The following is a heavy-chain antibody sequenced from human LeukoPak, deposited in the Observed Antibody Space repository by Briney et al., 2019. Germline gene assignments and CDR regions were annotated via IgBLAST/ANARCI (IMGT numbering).Heavy chain of an antibody. Sequence: GGSLRLSCAASGFTFSSDSMNWVRQAPGKGLEWVSSISSSSSYIYYADSVKGRFTISRDNANNSLYLQMNSLRAEDTAVYYCARDSYCGGDCYYLDAFDIWGQGTMVTVSS. CDR2: ISSSSSYI. D-gene: IGHD2-21*02. J-gene: IGHJ3*02. CDR3: ARDSYCGGDCYYLDAFDI. V-gene: IGHV3-21*01. CDR1: GFTFSSDS.